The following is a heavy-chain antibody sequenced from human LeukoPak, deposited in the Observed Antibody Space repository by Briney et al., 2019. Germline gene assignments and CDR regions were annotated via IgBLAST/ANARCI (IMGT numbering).Heavy chain of an antibody. D-gene: IGHD1-26*01. Sequence: GGSLRLSCAASGFTFDDYGMSWVRQAPGKGLEWVSGINCNGGSTGYADSVKGRFTISRDNAKNSLYLQMNSLRAEDTALYHCARGSIVGATERFYYYYGMDVWGQGTTVTVSS. J-gene: IGHJ6*02. CDR3: ARGSIVGATERFYYYYGMDV. V-gene: IGHV3-20*01. CDR1: GFTFDDYG. CDR2: INCNGGST.